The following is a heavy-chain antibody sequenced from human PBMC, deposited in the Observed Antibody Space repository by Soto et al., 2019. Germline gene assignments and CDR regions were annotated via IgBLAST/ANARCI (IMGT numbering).Heavy chain of an antibody. CDR2: IYYSGST. CDR3: AREGGGIVATREFDY. D-gene: IGHD5-12*01. J-gene: IGHJ4*02. Sequence: SETLSLTCTVSGGSISSYYWSWIRQPPGKGLEWIGYIYYSGSTNYNPSLKSRVTISVDTSKNQFSLKLSSVTAADTAVYYCAREGGGIVATREFDYWGQGTLVTVSS. V-gene: IGHV4-59*01. CDR1: GGSISSYY.